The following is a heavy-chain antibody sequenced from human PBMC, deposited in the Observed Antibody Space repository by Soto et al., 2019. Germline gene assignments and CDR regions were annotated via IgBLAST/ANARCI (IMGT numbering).Heavy chain of an antibody. V-gene: IGHV3-23*01. Sequence: GGSLRLSCAASGFTFGNYAMNWVRQAPGKGLEWVWTVSGNGAVTYYADSVKGRFTISRDNSRSTLYLQMNNLRAEDTAIYFCAKVPARLKSFDYWGQGTLVTVSS. J-gene: IGHJ4*02. CDR3: AKVPARLKSFDY. CDR1: GFTFGNYA. D-gene: IGHD2-2*01. CDR2: VSGNGAVT.